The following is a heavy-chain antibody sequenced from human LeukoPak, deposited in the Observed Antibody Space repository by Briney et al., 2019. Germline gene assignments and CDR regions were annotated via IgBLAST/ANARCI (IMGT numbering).Heavy chain of an antibody. CDR1: GFTLRNYG. V-gene: IGHV3-7*04. Sequence: PGGSLRLSCVASGFTLRNYGMHWVRQAPGKGLEWVANIKEDGSATSYVDSVKGRFTISRDNAKSSLYLQMNSLRVDDTAVYYCVMATRWGPGTLVTVSS. J-gene: IGHJ4*02. CDR2: IKEDGSAT. CDR3: VMATR.